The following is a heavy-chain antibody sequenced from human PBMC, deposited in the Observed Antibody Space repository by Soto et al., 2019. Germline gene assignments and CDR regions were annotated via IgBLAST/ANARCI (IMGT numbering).Heavy chain of an antibody. J-gene: IGHJ6*02. CDR2: ISGSGGST. CDR1: GFTFSSYA. CDR3: AKDLYCSGGSCYSLYYGMDV. Sequence: EVQLLESGGGLVQPGGSLRLSCAASGFTFSSYAMSWVRQAPGKGLEWVSAISGSGGSTYYADSVKGRFTISRDNSKNTLYLQMNSLRAEDTAVYYCAKDLYCSGGSCYSLYYGMDVWGQGTTVTVSS. D-gene: IGHD2-15*01. V-gene: IGHV3-23*01.